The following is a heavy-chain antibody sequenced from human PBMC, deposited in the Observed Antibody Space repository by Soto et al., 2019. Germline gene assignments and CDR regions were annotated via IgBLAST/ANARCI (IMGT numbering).Heavy chain of an antibody. V-gene: IGHV3-48*01. J-gene: IGHJ6*03. CDR1: GFILSDCA. CDR2: ISSSSSVI. Sequence: EVQLVESGGGLVQPGGSLRLSCATSGFILSDCAMNWVRQAPGKGLEWVSYISSSSSVIDYADSVKGRFTVSRDNARNLLYHQKNSLRAEDTAEYYCARDLSWGSNWYYYMDVWGKGTTVTVSS. CDR3: ARDLSWGSNWYYYMDV. D-gene: IGHD7-27*01.